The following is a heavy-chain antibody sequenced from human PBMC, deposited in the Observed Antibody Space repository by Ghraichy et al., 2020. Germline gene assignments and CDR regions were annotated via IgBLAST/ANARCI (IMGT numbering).Heavy chain of an antibody. CDR2: MNPNSGNT. Sequence: ASVKVSCKASGYTFTSYDINWVRQATGQGLEWMGWMNPNSGNTGYAQKFQGRVTMTRNTSISTAYMELSSLRSEDTAVYYCARGVITFGGVIVDHFDYWGQGTLVTVSS. CDR1: GYTFTSYD. J-gene: IGHJ4*02. CDR3: ARGVITFGGVIVDHFDY. D-gene: IGHD3-16*02. V-gene: IGHV1-8*01.